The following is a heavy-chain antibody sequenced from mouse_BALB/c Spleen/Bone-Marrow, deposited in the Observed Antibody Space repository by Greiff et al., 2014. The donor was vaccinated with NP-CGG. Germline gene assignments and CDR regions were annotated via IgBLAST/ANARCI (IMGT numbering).Heavy chain of an antibody. CDR2: INPSSGYT. CDR1: GYTFTSYT. Sequence: QVQLKQSGAELARPGASVKMSCKAPGYTFTSYTMHWVKQRPGQGLGWIGYINPSSGYTNYNQKFKDKATLTADKSSSTAYMQLSSLTSEDSAVYYCARESYGNWFAYWGQGTLVTVSA. CDR3: ARESYGNWFAY. V-gene: IGHV1-4*01. D-gene: IGHD2-1*01. J-gene: IGHJ3*01.